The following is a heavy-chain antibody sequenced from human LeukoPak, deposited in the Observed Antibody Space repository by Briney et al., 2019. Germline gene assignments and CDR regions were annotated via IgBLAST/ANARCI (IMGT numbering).Heavy chain of an antibody. V-gene: IGHV3-23*01. J-gene: IGHJ4*02. Sequence: GGSLRLSCAASGFTFSSYGMSWVRQAPGKGLEWVSAISDSAASTFYADSVKGRLTTSRDNSRNTLYLQMSSLRAEDTAVYYCAKEEYCTSSSCPKYFDYWGQGTLVTVSS. CDR2: ISDSAAST. CDR1: GFTFSSYG. D-gene: IGHD2-2*01. CDR3: AKEEYCTSSSCPKYFDY.